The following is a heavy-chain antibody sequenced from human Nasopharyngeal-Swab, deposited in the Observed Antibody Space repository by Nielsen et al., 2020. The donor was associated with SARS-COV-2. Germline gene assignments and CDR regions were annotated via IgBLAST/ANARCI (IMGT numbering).Heavy chain of an antibody. Sequence: GSLRLSCAVYGGSFSGYYWSWIRQPPGKGLEWIGEINHSGSTNYNPSLKSRVTISVDTSKNQFSLKLSSVTAADTAVYYCARLKSLGMDVWGQGTTVTVSS. V-gene: IGHV4-34*01. J-gene: IGHJ6*02. CDR2: INHSGST. CDR3: ARLKSLGMDV. CDR1: GGSFSGYY.